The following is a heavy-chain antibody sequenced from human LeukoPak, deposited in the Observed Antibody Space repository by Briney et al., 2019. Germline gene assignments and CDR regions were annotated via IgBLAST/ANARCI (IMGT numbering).Heavy chain of an antibody. CDR3: ARDRRLYGDSRGWFDP. V-gene: IGHV1-18*01. CDR2: TSAYNGNT. CDR1: GYTFTSYG. J-gene: IGHJ5*02. Sequence: ASVKVSCKASGYTFTSYGISWVRQAPGQGLEWMGWTSAYNGNTNYAQKLQGRVTMTTDTSTSTAYMELRSLRSDDTAVYYCARDRRLYGDSRGWFDPWGQGTLVTVSS. D-gene: IGHD4-17*01.